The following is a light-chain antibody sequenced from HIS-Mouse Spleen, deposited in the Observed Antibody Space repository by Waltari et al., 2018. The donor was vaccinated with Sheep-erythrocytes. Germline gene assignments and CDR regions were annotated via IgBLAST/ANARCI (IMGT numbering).Light chain of an antibody. CDR2: EGS. Sequence: QSALTQPASVSGSPGHSITISCTGTCSDRGSYNLVSLYQQHPGKAPKLMIYEGSKRPSGVSHRFSGSKSGNTASLTISGLQAEDEADYSCCSYAGSSTPWVFGGGTKLTVL. J-gene: IGLJ3*02. CDR1: CSDRGSYNL. CDR3: CSYAGSSTPWV. V-gene: IGLV2-23*01.